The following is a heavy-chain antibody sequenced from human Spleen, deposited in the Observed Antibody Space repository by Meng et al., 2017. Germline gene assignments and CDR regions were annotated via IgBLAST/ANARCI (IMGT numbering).Heavy chain of an antibody. J-gene: IGHJ5*02. CDR1: GFSFSSYA. CDR3: ARGSRLAAGDKNWFDP. CDR2: IYYSGST. D-gene: IGHD6-13*01. Sequence: GSLRLSCAASGFSFSSYAMSWVRHAPGKGLEWIGSIYYSGSTYYNPSLKSRVTISVDTSKNQFSLKLSSVTAADTAVYYCARGSRLAAGDKNWFDPWGQGTLVTVSS. V-gene: IGHV4-39*07.